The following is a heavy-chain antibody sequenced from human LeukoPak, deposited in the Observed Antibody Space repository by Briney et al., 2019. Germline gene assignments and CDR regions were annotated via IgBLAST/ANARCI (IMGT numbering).Heavy chain of an antibody. Sequence: GGSLRLSCAASGFTVSSNYMSWVRQAPGKGLAWVSVIYSGGSTYYADSVKGRFTISRDNSKNTLYLQMNSLRGEDTAVYYCAKEGDNTGYRYFDDWGQGTLVTVSS. J-gene: IGHJ4*02. CDR2: IYSGGST. CDR3: AKEGDNTGYRYFDD. CDR1: GFTVSSNY. D-gene: IGHD3-22*01. V-gene: IGHV3-53*01.